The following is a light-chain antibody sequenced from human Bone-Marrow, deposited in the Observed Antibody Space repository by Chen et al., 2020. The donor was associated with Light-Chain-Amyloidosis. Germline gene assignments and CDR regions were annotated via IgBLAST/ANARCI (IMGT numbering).Light chain of an antibody. J-gene: IGLJ3*02. CDR3: QSYQGSSQGV. Sequence: NFMLTQPHSVSESPGKTVIISCTRSSGSIATNYVQWYQQRPGSSPTTVIYEDDQRPSGVPDRFTGSIDRSSNAASLTISGLKTEDEADYYCQSYQGSSQGVFGGGTKLTVL. CDR2: EDD. V-gene: IGLV6-57*01. CDR1: SGSIATNY.